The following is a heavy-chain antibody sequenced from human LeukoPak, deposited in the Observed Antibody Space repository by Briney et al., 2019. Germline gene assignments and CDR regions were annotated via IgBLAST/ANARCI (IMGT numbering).Heavy chain of an antibody. D-gene: IGHD3-22*01. V-gene: IGHV3-7*03. CDR1: GFTFSSYW. Sequence: PGGSLRLSCAASGFTFSSYWMSWVRQAPGKGLEWVANIKQGGSEKYYVDSVKGRFTISRDNAKNSLYLQMNSLRAEDTAVYYCAREAGSEVDYYDSSGPEGAFDIWGQGTMVTVSS. J-gene: IGHJ3*02. CDR3: AREAGSEVDYYDSSGPEGAFDI. CDR2: IKQGGSEK.